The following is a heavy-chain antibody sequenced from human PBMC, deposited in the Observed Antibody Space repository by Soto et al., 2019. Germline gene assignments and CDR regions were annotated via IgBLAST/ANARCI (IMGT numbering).Heavy chain of an antibody. J-gene: IGHJ4*02. CDR2: IYWDDDK. V-gene: IGHV2-5*02. D-gene: IGHD2-21*01. CDR3: ARLVAAGITYYFDS. CDR1: AFSLSTSGVG. Sequence: QITLKESGPTLVKPTQTLTLTCTFSAFSLSTSGVGVGWIRQPPGKALEWLTFIYWDDDKRYSPSLKSRLTITKDTSKNQVVLTMTHMDPVDTATYYWARLVAAGITYYFDSWGQGTLVTVSS.